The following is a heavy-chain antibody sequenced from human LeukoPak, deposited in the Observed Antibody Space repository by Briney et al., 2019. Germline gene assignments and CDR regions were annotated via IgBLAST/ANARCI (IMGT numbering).Heavy chain of an antibody. D-gene: IGHD2-2*03. Sequence: GGSLRLSCSASGFTVSSNYMSWVRQAPGKGREWCSVIYRWGSTYYADSVKGRFTISRDNSKNALYLPMNRLRAEDTAVYYCARAWISILNWGQGTLVTVSS. J-gene: IGHJ4*02. CDR3: ARAWISILN. V-gene: IGHV3-53*01. CDR1: GFTVSSNY. CDR2: IYRWGST.